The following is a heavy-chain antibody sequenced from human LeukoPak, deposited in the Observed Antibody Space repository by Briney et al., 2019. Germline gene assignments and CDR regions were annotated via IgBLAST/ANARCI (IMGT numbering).Heavy chain of an antibody. J-gene: IGHJ4*02. V-gene: IGHV1-18*04. CDR3: ARGLLDSSGYWTGYNY. CDR2: ISAYNGNT. CDR1: GYTFTGYY. Sequence: GASVKVSCKASGYTFTGYYMHWVRQAPGQGLEWMGWISAYNGNTNYAQKLQGRVTMTTDTPTSTAYMELRSLRSDDTAVYYCARGLLDSSGYWTGYNYWGQGTLVTVSS. D-gene: IGHD3-22*01.